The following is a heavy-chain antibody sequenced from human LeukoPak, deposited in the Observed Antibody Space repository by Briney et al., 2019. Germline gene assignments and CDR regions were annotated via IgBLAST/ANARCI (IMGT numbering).Heavy chain of an antibody. Sequence: PGGSLRLSCAASGFTFNSYGMHWVRQAPGKGLEWVAFIRYDGRNKYYADSVKGRFTISRDNSKNTLYLQMNSLRAEDTAVYYCARGGYCSGGSCYASHWGQGTLVTVSS. J-gene: IGHJ4*02. D-gene: IGHD2-15*01. CDR1: GFTFNSYG. CDR2: IRYDGRNK. CDR3: ARGGYCSGGSCYASH. V-gene: IGHV3-30*02.